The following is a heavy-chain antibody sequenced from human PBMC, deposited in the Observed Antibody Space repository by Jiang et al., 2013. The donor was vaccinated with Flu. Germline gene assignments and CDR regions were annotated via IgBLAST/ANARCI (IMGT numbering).Heavy chain of an antibody. CDR1: GVSITSYY. CDR2: IYYTGST. D-gene: IGHD2-2*01. J-gene: IGHJ6*02. V-gene: IGHV4-59*08. CDR3: ARLGGGCSSASCRLHYALDV. Sequence: TVSGVSITSYYWAGSGSPRKGLEWIDYIYYTGSTNYNPSLKSRVTTSVDTSKNQFSLRLSSVTAADTAVYYCARLGGGCSSASCRLHYALDVWGPGTTVTVSS.